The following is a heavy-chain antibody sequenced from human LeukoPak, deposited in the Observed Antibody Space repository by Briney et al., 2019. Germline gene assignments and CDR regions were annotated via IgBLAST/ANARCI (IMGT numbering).Heavy chain of an antibody. CDR2: ISAYNGNT. CDR1: GYTFTSYG. D-gene: IGHD6-13*01. Sequence: ASVKVSCKASGYTFTSYGISWVRQAPGQGLEWIGWISAYNGNTNYAQKLQGRVTMTTDTSTSTAYMELRSLRSDDTAVYYCARAESRLYSSSWQIDYWGQGTLVTVSS. V-gene: IGHV1-18*01. CDR3: ARAESRLYSSSWQIDY. J-gene: IGHJ4*02.